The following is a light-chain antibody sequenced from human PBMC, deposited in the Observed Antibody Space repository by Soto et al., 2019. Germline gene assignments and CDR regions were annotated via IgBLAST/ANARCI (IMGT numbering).Light chain of an antibody. CDR3: QQYNNWPPIT. CDR1: QSVSGN. J-gene: IGKJ5*01. Sequence: EIVMTQSPATLSVSPGERATLSCRASQSVSGNLAWYQQKPGQAPRLLIYGASTRATGIPARLSGSGSGTEFTLTITSLQSEDFAFYYCQQYNNWPPITFGQGTRLEIK. CDR2: GAS. V-gene: IGKV3-15*01.